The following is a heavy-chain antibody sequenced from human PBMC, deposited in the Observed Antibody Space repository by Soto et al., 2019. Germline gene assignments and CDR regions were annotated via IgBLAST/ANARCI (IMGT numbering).Heavy chain of an antibody. J-gene: IGHJ6*02. V-gene: IGHV3-33*01. CDR1: GFTFSSYG. Sequence: VQLVESGGGVVQPGRSLRLSCAASGFTFSSYGMHWVRQAPGKGLEWVAVIWYDGSNKYYADSVKGRFTISRDNSKNTLYLQMNSLRAEDTAVYYCAREDFWSGYYTFGYYYYYGMDVWGQGTTVTVSS. CDR3: AREDFWSGYYTFGYYYYYGMDV. D-gene: IGHD3-3*01. CDR2: IWYDGSNK.